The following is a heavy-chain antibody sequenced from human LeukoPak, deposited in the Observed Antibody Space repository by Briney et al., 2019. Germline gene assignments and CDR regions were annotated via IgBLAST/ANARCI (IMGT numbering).Heavy chain of an antibody. CDR2: INHSGST. CDR1: GGSFSGYY. CDR3: AKGLRRYYYDSSGTGAFDI. Sequence: SETLSLTCAVYGGSFSGYYWSWIRQPPGKGLEWIGEINHSGSTNYNPSLKSRVTISVDTSKNQFSLKLSSVTAADTAVYYCAKGLRRYYYDSSGTGAFDIWGQGTMVTVSS. J-gene: IGHJ3*02. V-gene: IGHV4-34*01. D-gene: IGHD3-22*01.